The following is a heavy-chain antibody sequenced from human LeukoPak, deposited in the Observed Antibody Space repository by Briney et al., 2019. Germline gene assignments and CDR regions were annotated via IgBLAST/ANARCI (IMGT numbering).Heavy chain of an antibody. Sequence: GASVKVSCKVSGYTLTELSMHWVRQAPGKGLEWMGGFDPEDGETIYAQKFQGRVTMTEDTSTDTAYMELSSLRSEDTAVYYCVTDRSWELRANYYGMDVWGQGTTVTVSS. J-gene: IGHJ6*02. CDR1: GYTLTELS. V-gene: IGHV1-24*01. D-gene: IGHD1-26*01. CDR3: VTDRSWELRANYYGMDV. CDR2: FDPEDGET.